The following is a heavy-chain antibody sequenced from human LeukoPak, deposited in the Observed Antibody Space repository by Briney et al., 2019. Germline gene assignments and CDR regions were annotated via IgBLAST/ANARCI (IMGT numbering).Heavy chain of an antibody. CDR2: ISGSGGST. CDR1: GFTFSSYG. D-gene: IGHD4-17*01. CDR3: ARGRSYGDYGGWYWFDP. V-gene: IGHV3-23*01. J-gene: IGHJ5*02. Sequence: GGTLRLSCAASGFTFSSYGMSWVRQAPGKGLEWVSAISGSGGSTYYADSVRGRFTISRDNSKNTLYLQMNSLRAEDTAVYYCARGRSYGDYGGWYWFDPWGQGTLVTVSS.